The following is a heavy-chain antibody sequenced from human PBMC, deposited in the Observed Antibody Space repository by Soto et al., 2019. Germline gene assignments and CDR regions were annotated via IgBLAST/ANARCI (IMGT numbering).Heavy chain of an antibody. CDR1: YGSISSYY. D-gene: IGHD2-8*02. CDR2: IYFSGST. CDR3: ARHEGWTGPDQ. V-gene: IGHV4-4*07. Sequence: SETLSLTCTVSYGSISSYYWSWIRQPAGSGLEWIGRIYFSGSTNYNPSLKSRITISVDKSQNQFSLNVYSVTAADTAVYYCARHEGWTGPDQWGQGTLVTVSS. J-gene: IGHJ5*02.